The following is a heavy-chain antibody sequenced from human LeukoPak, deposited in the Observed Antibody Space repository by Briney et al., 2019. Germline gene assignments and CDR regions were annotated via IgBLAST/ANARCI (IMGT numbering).Heavy chain of an antibody. CDR2: ISGSGGST. D-gene: IGHD2-2*01. CDR1: GFTFGTHT. V-gene: IGHV3-23*01. J-gene: IGHJ6*02. Sequence: GGSLRLSCAASGFTFGTHTMSWVRQAPEKGLEWVSGISGSGGSTYYADSVKGRFTISRDNSKSTLYLQMISLRAEDTAVYCCANQPLPAVIGYYYYGMDVWGQGTTVTVSS. CDR3: ANQPLPAVIGYYYYGMDV.